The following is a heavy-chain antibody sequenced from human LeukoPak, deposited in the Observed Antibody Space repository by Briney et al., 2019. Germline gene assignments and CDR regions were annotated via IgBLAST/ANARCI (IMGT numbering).Heavy chain of an antibody. J-gene: IGHJ4*02. CDR2: ISSSGSTI. D-gene: IGHD3-10*01. CDR3: ASSLWFGELLFDIDY. Sequence: PGGSLRLSCAASGFTFSSYEMNWVRQAPGKGLEWVSYISSSGSTIYYADSVKGRFTISRDSAKNSLYLQMNSLRAEDTAVYSCASSLWFGELLFDIDYWGQGTLVTVSS. V-gene: IGHV3-48*03. CDR1: GFTFSSYE.